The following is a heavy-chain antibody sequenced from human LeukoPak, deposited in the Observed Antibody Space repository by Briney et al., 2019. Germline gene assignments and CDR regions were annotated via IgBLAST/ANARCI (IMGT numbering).Heavy chain of an antibody. CDR3: TTENYDILTGPRPYYYYYYMDV. J-gene: IGHJ6*03. V-gene: IGHV3-15*01. CDR2: IKSKTDGGTT. Sequence: GGSLRLSCAASGFTFSSYGMHWVRQAPGKGLEWVGRIKSKTDGGTTDYAAPVKGRFTISRDDSKNTLYLQMNSLKTEDTAVYYCTTENYDILTGPRPYYYYYYMDVWGKGTTVTISS. CDR1: GFTFSSYG. D-gene: IGHD3-9*01.